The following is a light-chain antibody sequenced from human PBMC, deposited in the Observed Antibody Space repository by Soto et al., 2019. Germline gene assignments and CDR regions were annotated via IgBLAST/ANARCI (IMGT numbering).Light chain of an antibody. CDR3: QHRANWPLT. J-gene: IGKJ4*01. CDR2: GAS. Sequence: DIQMTQSPSSLSASIGDRVTITCRASQNINNYLNWYQYKPGTAPKLLIYGASSLQSGVPARFGGSGSGTDFNLTISSLQPEDFATYCCQHRANWPLTFGGGTKVEIK. CDR1: QNINNY. V-gene: IGKV1-39*01.